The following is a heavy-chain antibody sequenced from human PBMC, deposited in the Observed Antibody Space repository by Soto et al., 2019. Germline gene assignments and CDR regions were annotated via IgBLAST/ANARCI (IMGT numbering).Heavy chain of an antibody. J-gene: IGHJ3*02. CDR2: ILVGGST. V-gene: IGHV3-23*01. CDR3: AKATATGGGAFDI. D-gene: IGHD2-8*02. Sequence: PGGSLRLSCAASGFTCSSYEMSGVRQAPGKGLEWVSTILVGGSTHYPDSVKGRFTISRDNSKNTVFLQMNSLTAGDTAVYYCAKATATGGGAFDICGQGTMVTVSS. CDR1: GFTCSSYE.